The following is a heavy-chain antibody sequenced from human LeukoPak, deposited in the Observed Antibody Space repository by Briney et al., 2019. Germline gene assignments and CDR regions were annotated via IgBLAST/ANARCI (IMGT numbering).Heavy chain of an antibody. CDR1: GFTFSSYW. D-gene: IGHD3-10*01. CDR2: ISGSAATT. CDR3: AKEDFGSGTWGS. V-gene: IGHV3-23*01. Sequence: GGSLRLSCAASGFTFSSYWMHWVRQAPGKGLEWVSAISGSAATTYYADSVKGRFTISRDNSKNTLYLQMNSLRAEDTAVYYCAKEDFGSGTWGSWGQGTLVTVSS. J-gene: IGHJ4*02.